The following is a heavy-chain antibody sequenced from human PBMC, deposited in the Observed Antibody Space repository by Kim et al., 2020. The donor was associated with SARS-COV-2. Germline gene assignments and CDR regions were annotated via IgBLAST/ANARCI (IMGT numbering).Heavy chain of an antibody. CDR3: TMATISGPYYYGMDV. D-gene: IGHD5-12*01. CDR2: ISGDGGST. J-gene: IGHJ6*02. V-gene: IGHV3-23*01. Sequence: GESLRLSCAVSGFTLSNHAMSWVRQAPGKGLEWVSAISGDGGSTYYADSVKGRFSISRDISKNTLYVQMNSLRAEDTAVYYCTMATISGPYYYGMDVWG. CDR1: GFTLSNHA.